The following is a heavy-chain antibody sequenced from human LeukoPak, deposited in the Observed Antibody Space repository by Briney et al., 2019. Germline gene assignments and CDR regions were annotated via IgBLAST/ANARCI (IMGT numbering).Heavy chain of an antibody. J-gene: IGHJ4*02. CDR2: ISSSGSTI. V-gene: IGHV3-48*03. Sequence: GGSLRLSCAASGFTFSSYEMNWVRQAPGKGLEWVSYISSSGSTIYYADSVKGRFTISRDNAKNSLYLQMNSLRAEDTAVYYCARVDDSSGYPADFDYWGQGTLVTVSS. D-gene: IGHD3-22*01. CDR3: ARVDDSSGYPADFDY. CDR1: GFTFSSYE.